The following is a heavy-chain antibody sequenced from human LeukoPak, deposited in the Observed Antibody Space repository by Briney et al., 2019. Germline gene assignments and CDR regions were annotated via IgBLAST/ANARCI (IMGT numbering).Heavy chain of an antibody. D-gene: IGHD3-10*01. CDR2: ISSSSSTI. V-gene: IGHV3-48*04. CDR1: GFTFSSYS. Sequence: PGGSLRLSCAASGFTFSSYSMNWVRQAPGKGLEWVSYISSSSSTIYYADSVKGRFTISRDNAKNSLYLQMNSLRAEDTAVYYCALLWFGELSVGMDVWGQGTTVTVSS. J-gene: IGHJ6*02. CDR3: ALLWFGELSVGMDV.